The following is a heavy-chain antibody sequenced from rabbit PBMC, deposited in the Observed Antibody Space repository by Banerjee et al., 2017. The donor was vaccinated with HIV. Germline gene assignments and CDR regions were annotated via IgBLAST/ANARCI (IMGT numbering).Heavy chain of an antibody. CDR1: GIDFSSYYR. D-gene: IGHD6-1*01. CDR3: ARAGYADYGGSTAFDL. CDR2: ISAISGIT. J-gene: IGHJ4*01. Sequence: QEQLAESGGGLVTLGGSLKLSCKASGIDFSSYYRMCWVRQAPGRGLEWIACISAISGITYYASWAKGRFTISKPSSTTVTLQMTTLTAADTATYFCARAGYADYGGSTAFDLWGPGTLVTV. V-gene: IGHV1S45*01.